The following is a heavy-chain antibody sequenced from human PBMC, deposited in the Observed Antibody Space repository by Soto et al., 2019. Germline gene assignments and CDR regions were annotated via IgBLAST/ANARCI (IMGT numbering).Heavy chain of an antibody. CDR1: GFTFSSYG. CDR3: AREFPNPRYFDY. V-gene: IGHV3-33*01. Sequence: GSLRLSCAASGFTFSSYGMHWVRQAPGKGLEWVAVIWYDGSNKYYADSVKGRFTISRDNSKNTLYLQMNSLRAEDTAVYYCAREFPNPRYFDYRGQGTLVTVSS. CDR2: IWYDGSNK. J-gene: IGHJ4*02.